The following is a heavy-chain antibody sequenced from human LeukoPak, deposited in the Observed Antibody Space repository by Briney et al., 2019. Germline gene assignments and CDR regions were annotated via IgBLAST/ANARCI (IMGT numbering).Heavy chain of an antibody. CDR1: GFTFSDYY. Sequence: PGGSLRLSCAASGFTFSDYYMSWIRQAPGKGLEWVSYISSSGSTIYYADSVKGRFTISRDNAKNSLYLQMNSLRAEDTAVYYCAKPASVVAASYWYFDLWGRGTLVTVSS. CDR3: AKPASVVAASYWYFDL. J-gene: IGHJ2*01. CDR2: ISSSGSTI. V-gene: IGHV3-11*01. D-gene: IGHD2-15*01.